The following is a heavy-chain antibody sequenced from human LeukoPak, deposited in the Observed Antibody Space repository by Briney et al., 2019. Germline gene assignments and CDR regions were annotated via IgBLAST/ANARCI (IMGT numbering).Heavy chain of an antibody. Sequence: GGSLRLSCAASGFTFDDYAMHWVRQAPRKGLEGVSGMSWNSDSIGYADSVKGRSTITRDNAKNSVYLQMNSLRDEDMALYYCVKYAGGGTGLFDFWGQGALVTVSS. CDR1: GFTFDDYA. D-gene: IGHD3-16*01. V-gene: IGHV3-9*03. CDR3: VKYAGGGTGLFDF. CDR2: MSWNSDSI. J-gene: IGHJ4*02.